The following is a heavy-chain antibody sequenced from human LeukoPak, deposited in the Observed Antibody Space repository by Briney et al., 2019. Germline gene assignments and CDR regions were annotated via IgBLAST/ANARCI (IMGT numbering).Heavy chain of an antibody. V-gene: IGHV1-69*04. CDR1: GGTFSSYA. CDR3: ASTSSSGWYFEDY. CDR2: IIPILGIA. Sequence: SVKVSCKASGGTFSSYAISWVRQAPGQGLEWMGRIIPILGIANYAQKFQGRVTITADKSTSTAYMELSSLRSEDTAVYYCASTSSSGWYFEDYWGQGTLVTVSS. D-gene: IGHD6-19*01. J-gene: IGHJ4*02.